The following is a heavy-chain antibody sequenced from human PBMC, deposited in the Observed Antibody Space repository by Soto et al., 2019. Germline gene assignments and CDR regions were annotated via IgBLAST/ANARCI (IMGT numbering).Heavy chain of an antibody. CDR3: AKGPR. CDR2: ISPDGGEI. Sequence: PGGSLRLSCAASGFTFINIWMSWVRRSPEKGPEWVASISPDGGEIYYVDSVKGRFTISRDNTRNSLYLQMNSLRAEDTAVYYCAKGPRWGQGTLVTVSS. V-gene: IGHV3-7*01. J-gene: IGHJ4*02. CDR1: GFTFINIW.